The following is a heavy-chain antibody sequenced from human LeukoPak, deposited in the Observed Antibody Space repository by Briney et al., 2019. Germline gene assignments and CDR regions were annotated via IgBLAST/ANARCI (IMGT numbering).Heavy chain of an antibody. CDR2: IKQDGSET. CDR3: TRTVGATPFDN. J-gene: IGHJ4*02. V-gene: IGHV3-7*01. D-gene: IGHD1-26*01. Sequence: PGGSLRLSCGTSGFTFSSYWMSWVRQAPGKGLEWVANIKQDGSETYYADSVKGRFTISRDSAQNSVYLQMNSLRAEDTSVYFCTRTVGATPFDNWGQGTLVTVSS. CDR1: GFTFSSYW.